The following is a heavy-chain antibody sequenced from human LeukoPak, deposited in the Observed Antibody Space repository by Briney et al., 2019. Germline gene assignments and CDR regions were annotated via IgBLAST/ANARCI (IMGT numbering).Heavy chain of an antibody. CDR2: IYYSGST. Sequence: SETLSLTCSVSGGSINSYYWTWIRQPPGKGLEWIGYIYYSGSTNYNPSLKSRVTISVDTSKNQFSLKLSSVTAADTAVYYCASLAAAGHDYWGQGTLVTVSS. CDR1: GGSINSYY. J-gene: IGHJ4*02. D-gene: IGHD6-13*01. CDR3: ASLAAAGHDY. V-gene: IGHV4-59*08.